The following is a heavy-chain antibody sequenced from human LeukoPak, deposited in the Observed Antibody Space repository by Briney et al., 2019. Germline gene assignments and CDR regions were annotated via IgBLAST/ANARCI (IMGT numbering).Heavy chain of an antibody. D-gene: IGHD3-9*01. J-gene: IGHJ4*02. CDR1: GYTFTSYG. CDR2: ISAYNGNT. CDR3: AREDYDILTGYPLIDS. Sequence: GASVKVSCKASGYTFTSYGISWVRQAPGQGLEWMGWISAYNGNTNYAQKLQGRVTMTTDTSTSTAYMELRSLRSDDTAVYYCAREDYDILTGYPLIDSWGQGTQVTVSS. V-gene: IGHV1-18*01.